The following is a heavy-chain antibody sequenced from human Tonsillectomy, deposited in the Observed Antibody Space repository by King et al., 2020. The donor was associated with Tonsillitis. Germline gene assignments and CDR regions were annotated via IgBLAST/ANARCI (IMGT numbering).Heavy chain of an antibody. D-gene: IGHD6-19*01. CDR1: GFAFSSHG. V-gene: IGHV3-30*18. CDR3: AKDWQQWPGWGFWDS. CDR2: IPHDGNSE. Sequence: VQLVESGGGVVRPGNSLRLSCAASGFAFSSHGMHWVRQAPGKGLEWVAVIPHDGNSEKYSDSVKGRFTISRDNSNNTLYLQMTSLRPEDTALYYCAKDWQQWPGWGFWDSWGEGALVAVSS. J-gene: IGHJ4*02.